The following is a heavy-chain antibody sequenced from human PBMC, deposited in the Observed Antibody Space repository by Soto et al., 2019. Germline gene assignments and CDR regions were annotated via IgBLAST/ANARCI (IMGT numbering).Heavy chain of an antibody. CDR3: ARAQYLADNVFDI. V-gene: IGHV3-74*01. J-gene: IGHJ3*02. CDR2: INSDGINT. CDR1: GFTFSSYW. D-gene: IGHD2-2*01. Sequence: VQLVESGGGFVQPGGSLRLSCTASGFTFSSYWMHWVRQAPGKGLVWVSRINSDGINTSHGYSVKGRFTISRDNAKSTLYLQMNSLRAEDTAVYYCARAQYLADNVFDIWGRGTVVTVSS.